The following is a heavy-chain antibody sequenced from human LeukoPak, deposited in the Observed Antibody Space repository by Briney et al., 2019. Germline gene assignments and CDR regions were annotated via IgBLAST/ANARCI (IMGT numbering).Heavy chain of an antibody. CDR2: ISSNGGST. CDR3: VKGEGSGYYWFDP. J-gene: IGHJ5*02. CDR1: GFTFSSYA. D-gene: IGHD5-12*01. Sequence: GGSLRLSCSASGFTFSSYAMHWVCQAPGKGLEYVSAISSNGGSTYYADSVKGRFTISRDNSKNTLYLQMSSLRAEDTAVYYCVKGEGSGYYWFDPWGQGTLVTVSS. V-gene: IGHV3-64D*09.